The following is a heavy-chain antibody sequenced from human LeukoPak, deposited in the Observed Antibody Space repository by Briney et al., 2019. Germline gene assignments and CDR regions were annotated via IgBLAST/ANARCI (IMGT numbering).Heavy chain of an antibody. Sequence: GGSLRLSCTASGFTLSSYEMSWIRQAPGKGLEWVSSIDYSGGSTHYADSVMGRFTISRDNAKNAVYLQMNSLTAEDTAVYYCARGKLDFAFWGQGTLVTVSS. CDR3: ARGKLDFAF. CDR2: IDYSGGST. J-gene: IGHJ4*02. CDR1: GFTLSSYE. V-gene: IGHV3-23*01. D-gene: IGHD3-9*01.